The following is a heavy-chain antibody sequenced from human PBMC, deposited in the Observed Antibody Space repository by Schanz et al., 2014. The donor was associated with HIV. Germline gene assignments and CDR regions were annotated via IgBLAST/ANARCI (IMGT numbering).Heavy chain of an antibody. CDR3: AKSSGWLXXHFDY. Sequence: EVQLLESGGGLVQPGGSPRLSCTTSGFTFSDYAMSWVRQAPGKGLEWVSAIVSSGGDTYYADFVEGRFTISRDNSKNTLYLQMHSLRAEDTAVYYCAKSSGWLXXHFDYWGQGTLVTVSS. CDR1: GFTFSDYA. J-gene: IGHJ4*02. CDR2: IVSSGGDT. D-gene: IGHD3-9*01. V-gene: IGHV3-23*01.